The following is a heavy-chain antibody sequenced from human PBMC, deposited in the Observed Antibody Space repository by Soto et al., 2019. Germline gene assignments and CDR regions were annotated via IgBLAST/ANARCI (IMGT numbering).Heavy chain of an antibody. CDR1: GFTFSSYW. J-gene: IGHJ4*02. CDR2: IHRDGSDK. Sequence: GGSLRLSCAASGFTFSSYWMSWVRQAPGKGLEWVANIHRDGSDKFYVDSVKGRFTISRDNAKNSLSLQMNNLRTEDTAVYYCARDEGYNFWSGHYRNHYLDFWGQGALLTVSS. CDR3: ARDEGYNFWSGHYRNHYLDF. V-gene: IGHV3-7*01. D-gene: IGHD3-3*01.